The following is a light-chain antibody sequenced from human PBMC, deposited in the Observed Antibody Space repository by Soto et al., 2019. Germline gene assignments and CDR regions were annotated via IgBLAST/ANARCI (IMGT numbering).Light chain of an antibody. CDR3: LQVNSFPRT. CDR1: QGIGVR. J-gene: IGKJ1*01. V-gene: IGKV1-12*01. CDR2: SAS. Sequence: DIQMTQSPSTLSASVGDTVTITCRASQGIGVRLAWFQQKPGKAPQYLIQSASILQSGVPSRFSGSGSGTEFILTINSLQPEDVAIYYCLQVNSFPRTFGQGTKVDIK.